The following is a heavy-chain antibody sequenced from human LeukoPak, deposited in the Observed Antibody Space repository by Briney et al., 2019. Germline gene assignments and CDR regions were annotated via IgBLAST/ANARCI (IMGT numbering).Heavy chain of an antibody. CDR3: ARAPGYSSGLDV. J-gene: IGHJ6*02. D-gene: IGHD6-19*01. CDR2: IYYSGST. Sequence: PSETLSLTCTVSGDSITSYYWSWTRQPPGKGLEWIAYIYYSGSTNYNPSLKSRVTISVDTSKNQFSLKLSSVTAADTAVYYCARAPGYSSGLDVWGQGTTVTVSS. V-gene: IGHV4-59*12. CDR1: GDSITSYY.